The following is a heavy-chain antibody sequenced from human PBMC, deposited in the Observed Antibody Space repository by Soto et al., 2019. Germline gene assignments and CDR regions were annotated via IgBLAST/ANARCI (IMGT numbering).Heavy chain of an antibody. Sequence: QVHLVQSGAEVKKPGASVKVSCKASGYTFTAFDMHWVRQAPGQRLEWMGWISTGNGDTKYSQNFQGRVTFTRDTSANTAYMELSRLNSADTAVYYCARGDTSGYPRYSDYWGQGTLVTVSS. CDR3: ARGDTSGYPRYSDY. CDR2: ISTGNGDT. J-gene: IGHJ4*02. CDR1: GYTFTAFD. V-gene: IGHV1-3*04. D-gene: IGHD5-12*01.